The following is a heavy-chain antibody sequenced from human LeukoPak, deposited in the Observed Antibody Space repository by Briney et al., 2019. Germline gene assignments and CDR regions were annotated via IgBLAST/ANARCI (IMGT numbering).Heavy chain of an antibody. CDR1: GFTFSSYG. D-gene: IGHD1-26*01. V-gene: IGHV3-30*18. CDR2: ISYDGSNK. J-gene: IGHJ4*02. CDR3: AKSATRSGSSNFDY. Sequence: QTGGSLRLSCAASGFTFSSYGMHWVRQAPGKGLEWVAVISYDGSNKYYADSVKGRFTISRDNSKNTLYLQMNSLRAEDTAVNYCAKSATRSGSSNFDYWGQGTLVTVSS.